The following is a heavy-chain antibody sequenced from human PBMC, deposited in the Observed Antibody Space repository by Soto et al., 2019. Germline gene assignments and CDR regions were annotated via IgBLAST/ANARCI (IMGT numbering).Heavy chain of an antibody. V-gene: IGHV3-23*01. CDR2: ISGSGGST. Sequence: PGGSLRLSCAASGFTFSSYAMSWVRQAPGKGLEWVSAISGSGGSTYYADSVKGRFTISRDNSKNTLYLQMNSLRAEDTAVYYCAKDVHVGPLYSGYDFGYWGQGTLVTVSS. J-gene: IGHJ4*02. CDR1: GFTFSSYA. CDR3: AKDVHVGPLYSGYDFGY. D-gene: IGHD5-12*01.